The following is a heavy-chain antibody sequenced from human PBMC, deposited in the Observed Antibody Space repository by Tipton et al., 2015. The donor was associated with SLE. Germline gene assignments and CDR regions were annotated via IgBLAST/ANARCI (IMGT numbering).Heavy chain of an antibody. D-gene: IGHD3-16*01. CDR1: GASVSSFC. J-gene: IGHJ2*01. V-gene: IGHV4-4*08. CDR2: VCNSVST. Sequence: GLVKPSETLSLTCTVSGASVSSFCWNWIRQSPGKGLEWIACVCNSVSTNYDPSLKSRGTISVDTSKNHFSLELTSVTAADTAVYYCARDGVRKGWWFFDLWGRGTLVTVSS. CDR3: ARDGVRKGWWFFDL.